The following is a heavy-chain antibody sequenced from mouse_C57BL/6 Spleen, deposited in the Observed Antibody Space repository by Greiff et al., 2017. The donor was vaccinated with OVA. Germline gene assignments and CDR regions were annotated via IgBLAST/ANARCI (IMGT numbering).Heavy chain of an antibody. V-gene: IGHV5-4*01. CDR2: ISDGGSYT. CDR3: ARGTAQGPFDY. CDR1: GFTFSSYA. J-gene: IGHJ2*01. D-gene: IGHD3-2*02. Sequence: EVQLVESGGGLVKPGGSLKLSCAASGFTFSSYAMSWVRQTPEKRLEWVATISDGGSYTYYPDNVKGRFTISRDNAKNNLYLQMSHLKSEDTAMYYCARGTAQGPFDYWGQGTTLTVSS.